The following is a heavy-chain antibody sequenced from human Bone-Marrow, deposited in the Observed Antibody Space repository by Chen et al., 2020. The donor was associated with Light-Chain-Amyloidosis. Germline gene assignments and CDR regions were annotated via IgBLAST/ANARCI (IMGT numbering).Heavy chain of an antibody. D-gene: IGHD2-15*01. CDR1: GGSFSGYY. J-gene: IGHJ6*02. V-gene: IGHV4-34*01. CDR2: INHSGRT. CDR3: ARGRCGGGSCYTYYYYYGMDV. Sequence: QVQLQQWGAGLLKPSETLSLTCAVYGGSFSGYYWSWIRQPPGKGLEWIGEINHSGRTNYNPSLKSRVTISVDTSKNQFSLKLSSVTAADTAVYYCARGRCGGGSCYTYYYYYGMDVWGQGTTVTVSS.